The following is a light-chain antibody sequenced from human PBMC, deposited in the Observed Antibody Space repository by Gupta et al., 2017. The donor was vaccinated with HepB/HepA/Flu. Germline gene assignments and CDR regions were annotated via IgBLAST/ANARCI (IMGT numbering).Light chain of an antibody. CDR3: QAGDSDSVV. J-gene: IGLJ2*01. Sequence: SYKLTQPPSVSVSPGQTVTITCSGDKMGEKYATWYQQRAGQSPMLVIYKDKKRAAGIPERFSGSNSGNTATLTISGTQTMDEDDYYCQAGDSDSVVFGGGTKLTVL. V-gene: IGLV3-1*01. CDR2: KDK. CDR1: KMGEKY.